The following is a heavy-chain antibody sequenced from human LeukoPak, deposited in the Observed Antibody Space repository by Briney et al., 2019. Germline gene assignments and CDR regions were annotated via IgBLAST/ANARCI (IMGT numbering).Heavy chain of an antibody. CDR2: IKQDGSEK. J-gene: IGHJ4*02. CDR3: ARLKLLWSNYFDY. Sequence: GGSLRLSCAASGFTFSSYAMSWVRQAPGKGLEWVANIKQDGSEKYYVDSVKGRFTISRDNAKNSLYLQMNSLRAEDTAVYYCARLKLLWSNYFDYWGQGTLVTVSS. CDR1: GFTFSSYA. D-gene: IGHD2-2*01. V-gene: IGHV3-7*01.